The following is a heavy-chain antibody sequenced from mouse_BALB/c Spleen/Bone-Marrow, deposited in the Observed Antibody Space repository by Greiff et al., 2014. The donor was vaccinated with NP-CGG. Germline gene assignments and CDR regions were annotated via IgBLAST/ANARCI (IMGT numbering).Heavy chain of an antibody. J-gene: IGHJ3*01. D-gene: IGHD1-1*01. CDR2: IDPANGNT. V-gene: IGHV14-3*02. CDR3: ATYYYGSSWGFAY. Sequence: VQLQQSGAELVKPGASVKLSCTASGFNIKDTYMHWVKQRPEQGLEWIGRIDPANGNTKYDPNFQGKATITADTSSNTAYPQLSSLTSEDTAVYYCATYYYGSSWGFAYWGQGTLVTVSA. CDR1: GFNIKDTY.